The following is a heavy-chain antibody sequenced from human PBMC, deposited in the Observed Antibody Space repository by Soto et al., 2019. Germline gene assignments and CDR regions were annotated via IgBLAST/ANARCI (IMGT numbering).Heavy chain of an antibody. CDR3: ARDFHRGSYYDFDY. CDR1: GFTFSSYW. D-gene: IGHD1-26*01. CDR2: INRDGSRK. V-gene: IGHV3-74*01. J-gene: IGHJ4*02. Sequence: GGSLRLSCAASGFTFSSYWMHWVRQAPGKGLVWVSRINRDGSRKCYADSVKGRVTISRDNAKNTLYLQMNSLRAEDTAVYYCARDFHRGSYYDFDYWGQGTLVTVSS.